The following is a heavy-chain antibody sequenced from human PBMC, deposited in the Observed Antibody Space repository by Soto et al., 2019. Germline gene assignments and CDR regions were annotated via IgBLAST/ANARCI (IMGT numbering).Heavy chain of an antibody. J-gene: IGHJ6*02. CDR3: ASCSSSWYPCYYYYGMDV. V-gene: IGHV1-18*01. Sequence: GASVKVSCKASGGTFSSYAISWVRQAPGQGLEWMGWISAYNGNTNYAQKLQGRVTMTTDTSTSTAYMELRSLRSDDTAVYYCASCSSSWYPCYYYYGMDVWGQGTTVTVSS. D-gene: IGHD6-13*01. CDR1: GGTFSSYA. CDR2: ISAYNGNT.